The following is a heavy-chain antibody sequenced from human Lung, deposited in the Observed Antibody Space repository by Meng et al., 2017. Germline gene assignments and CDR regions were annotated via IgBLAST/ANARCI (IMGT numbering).Heavy chain of an antibody. Sequence: GQLVESGGGLVPPGGSLRLSCAAPGFTFPDHWVHWVRQGPGKGLVWVSRINRDGTKPTYADSVKGRFTISRDNAKNTLYLQMNNLRAEDTAFYYCTNDRLNHWGQGALVTVSS. CDR2: INRDGTKP. CDR1: GFTFPDHW. V-gene: IGHV3-74*01. J-gene: IGHJ1*01. CDR3: TNDRLNH. D-gene: IGHD1-1*01.